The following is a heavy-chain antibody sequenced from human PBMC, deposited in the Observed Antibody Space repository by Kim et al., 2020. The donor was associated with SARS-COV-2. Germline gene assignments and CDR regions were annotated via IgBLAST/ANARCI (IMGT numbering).Heavy chain of an antibody. V-gene: IGHV4-39*01. CDR2: T. J-gene: IGHJ4*02. CDR3: ARQAVAGPIDY. Sequence: TYYNPSLKSRVTISVDTSKNQFSLKRSAVTAADTAVYYCARQAVAGPIDYWGQGTLVTVSS. D-gene: IGHD6-19*01.